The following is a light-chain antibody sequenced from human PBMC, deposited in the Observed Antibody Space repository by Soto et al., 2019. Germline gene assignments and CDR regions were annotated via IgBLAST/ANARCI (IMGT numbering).Light chain of an antibody. Sequence: DIQMTQSPSTLSGSVGDRVTITCRASQTISSWLVWYQQKPGKAPKLLIYKASTLKSGVPSRFSGSGSGTEFTITISSLQPDDFATYYCQHYNSYSESLGQGTKVELK. CDR2: KAS. J-gene: IGKJ1*01. V-gene: IGKV1-5*03. CDR3: QHYNSYSES. CDR1: QTISSW.